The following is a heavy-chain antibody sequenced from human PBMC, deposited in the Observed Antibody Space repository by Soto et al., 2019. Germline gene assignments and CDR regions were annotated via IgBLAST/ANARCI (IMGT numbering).Heavy chain of an antibody. D-gene: IGHD5-12*01. CDR2: ISGSGANP. Sequence: PGGSLRLSCAASGFTFSSYAMSWVRQAPGKSLEWVSAISGSGANPYYPDSVKGRFTISRDNSKNTLYLQMNSLRAEDTALYYCAKGGGFDVTGYYYGMDVWGKGITVTVSS. CDR3: AKGGGFDVTGYYYGMDV. V-gene: IGHV3-23*01. J-gene: IGHJ6*04. CDR1: GFTFSSYA.